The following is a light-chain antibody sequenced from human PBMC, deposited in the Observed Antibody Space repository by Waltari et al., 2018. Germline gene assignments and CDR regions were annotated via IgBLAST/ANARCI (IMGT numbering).Light chain of an antibody. CDR2: RSD. V-gene: IGLV1-44*01. CDR1: SSNIGDNV. J-gene: IGLJ3*02. CDR3: AAWDDSLHGHWV. Sequence: QSVLTQPPSASGTPGQRVTISCSGSSSNIGDNVVNWYQQLPGKAPTLLIFRSDRRHSVVPDRFAGAKSGTIASLAISGLQSAEEGDYDCAAWDDSLHGHWVFGGGTKVTVL.